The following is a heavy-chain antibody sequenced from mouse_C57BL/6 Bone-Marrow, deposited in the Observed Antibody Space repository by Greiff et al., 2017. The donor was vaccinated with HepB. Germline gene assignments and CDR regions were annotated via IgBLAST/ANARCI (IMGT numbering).Heavy chain of an antibody. V-gene: IGHV3-6*01. CDR2: ISYDGSN. CDR1: GYSITSGYF. J-gene: IGHJ1*03. Sequence: EVKLQESGPGLVKPSQSLSLTCSVSGYSITSGYFWYWIRQFPGNILEWMGFISYDGSNNYNPSLKNRITITRDTSKNQYFLKLNSVTSEDTATYYCARDPHYGSSHWYFDVWGTGTTVTVSS. CDR3: ARDPHYGSSHWYFDV. D-gene: IGHD1-1*01.